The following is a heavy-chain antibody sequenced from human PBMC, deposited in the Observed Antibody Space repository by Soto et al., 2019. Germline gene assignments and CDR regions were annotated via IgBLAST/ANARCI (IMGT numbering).Heavy chain of an antibody. J-gene: IGHJ6*02. CDR1: GFSLSTGGVG. D-gene: IGHD3-9*01. V-gene: IGHV2-5*01. CDR3: GGYNALTGYHGYGMDV. Sequence: SGPTLVNPTQTLTLTCTFSGFSLSTGGVGVGWIRQPPGKAPEWLALIYWNDDKRYSPSLNSRLTITKDTSKNQVVLTMSNMDPLDTATYYRGGYNALTGYHGYGMDVWGQGTTVTVSS. CDR2: IYWNDDK.